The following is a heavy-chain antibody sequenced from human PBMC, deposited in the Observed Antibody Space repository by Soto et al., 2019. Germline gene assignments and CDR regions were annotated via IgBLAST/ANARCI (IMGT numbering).Heavy chain of an antibody. D-gene: IGHD2-21*02. CDR1: GGSITNGDYY. J-gene: IGHJ4*02. CDR2: INYRGTT. Sequence: QVQLQESGPGLVRPSQTLSLTCTVSGGSITNGDYYXXWIRQHPGKGLEWIGYINYRGTTFYNXXXXXXXXXXXXXXXXXXXXXXSSVTAADTAVYFCARDAPGEAPYWGQGTLVTVSS. V-gene: IGHV4-30-4*08. CDR3: ARDAPGEAPY.